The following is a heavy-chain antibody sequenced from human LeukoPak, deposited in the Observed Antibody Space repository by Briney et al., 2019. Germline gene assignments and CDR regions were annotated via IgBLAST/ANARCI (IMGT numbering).Heavy chain of an antibody. CDR3: ARHDSYFYGMDL. CDR1: GGSINTYY. CDR2: IYRSGST. D-gene: IGHD2-21*02. V-gene: IGHV4-59*08. J-gene: IGHJ6*02. Sequence: SETLSLTCNVSGGSINTYYWSWIRQPPGKGLEWIGYIYRSGSTKYNPSLKSRVTMSVDTSKNQFSLKPSSVTAADTAIYYCARHDSYFYGMDLWGQGTTVTVSS.